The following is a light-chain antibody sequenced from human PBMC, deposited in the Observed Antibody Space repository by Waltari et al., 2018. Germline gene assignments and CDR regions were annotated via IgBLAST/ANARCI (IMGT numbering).Light chain of an antibody. CDR2: QDS. Sequence: SELTQPPSVSVSPVNTARTPRPGAQLGDKLPPWYQQKPGQSPGLVIYQDSKRPSGIPERFSGSNSGNTATLTISGTQAMDEADYYCQAWDSSTAAVVFGGGTKLTVL. CDR3: QAWDSSTAAVV. CDR1: QLGDKL. J-gene: IGLJ2*01. V-gene: IGLV3-1*01.